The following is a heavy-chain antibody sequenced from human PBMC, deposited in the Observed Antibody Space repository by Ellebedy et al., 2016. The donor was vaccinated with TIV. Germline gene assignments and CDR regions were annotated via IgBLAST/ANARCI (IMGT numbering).Heavy chain of an antibody. J-gene: IGHJ4*02. D-gene: IGHD6-19*01. CDR1: GDRVSSNSAA. V-gene: IGHV6-1*01. Sequence: MPSETLSITCAISGDRVSSNSAAWNWIRQSPSRGLEWLGRTYYRSRWSSDYAVSVKSRISINPDTSKNQFSLQLNSVSPGDTAVYYCTREVAGTFDYWGQGTLVTVSS. CDR2: TYYRSRWSS. CDR3: TREVAGTFDY.